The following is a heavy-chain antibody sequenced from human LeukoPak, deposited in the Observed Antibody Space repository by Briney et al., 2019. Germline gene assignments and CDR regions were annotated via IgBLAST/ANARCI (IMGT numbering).Heavy chain of an antibody. Sequence: SETLSLTCIVSGASVSTNNHYWGWIRQPPGKGLEWIASIHHTGTPYYNPSLKSRVTISVDTSKNQFSLQFTSVIAADTAVYYWAEHAAGEPPRYWGQGTLVTVSS. CDR2: IHHTGTP. J-gene: IGHJ4*02. CDR1: GASVSTNNHY. D-gene: IGHD7-27*01. CDR3: AEHAAGEPPRY. V-gene: IGHV4-39*01.